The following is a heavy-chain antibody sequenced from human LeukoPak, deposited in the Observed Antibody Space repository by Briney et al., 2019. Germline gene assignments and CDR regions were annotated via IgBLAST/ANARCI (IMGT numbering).Heavy chain of an antibody. V-gene: IGHV4-34*01. J-gene: IGHJ4*02. Sequence: SETLSLTCAVYGGSFSGYYWSWIRQPPGKGLEWIGEINHSGSTNYNPSLKSRVTISVDTSRNQFSLKLSSVTAADTAVYYCASADIVATISLDYWGQGTLVTVSS. CDR3: ASADIVATISLDY. D-gene: IGHD5-12*01. CDR1: GGSFSGYY. CDR2: INHSGST.